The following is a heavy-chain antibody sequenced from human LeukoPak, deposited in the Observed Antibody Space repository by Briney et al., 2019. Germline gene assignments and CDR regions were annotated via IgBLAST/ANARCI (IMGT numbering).Heavy chain of an antibody. J-gene: IGHJ4*02. CDR2: ISGSGGST. D-gene: IGHD5-18*01. CDR3: AKGPPRYKQLWPRGAGGVYFDY. Sequence: GGSLRLSCAASGFSFSSYEMNWVRQAPGKGLEWVSAISGSGGSTYYADSVRGRFTISRDNSKNTLYLQMNSLRAEDTAVYYCAKGPPRYKQLWPRGAGGVYFDYWGQGTLVTVSS. CDR1: GFSFSSYE. V-gene: IGHV3-23*01.